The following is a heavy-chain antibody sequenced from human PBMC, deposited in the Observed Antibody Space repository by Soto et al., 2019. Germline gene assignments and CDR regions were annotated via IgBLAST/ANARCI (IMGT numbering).Heavy chain of an antibody. CDR1: GFTFSSYA. D-gene: IGHD1-7*01. CDR3: AKVITGTIDYYYYYGMDV. Sequence: EVQLLESGGGLVQPGGSLRLSCAASGFTFSSYAMSWVRQAPGKGLEWVSAISGSGGSTYYADSVKGRFTISRDNSKNTLYLQMNSLRAEDTAVYYSAKVITGTIDYYYYYGMDVWGQGTTVTVSS. CDR2: ISGSGGST. J-gene: IGHJ6*02. V-gene: IGHV3-23*01.